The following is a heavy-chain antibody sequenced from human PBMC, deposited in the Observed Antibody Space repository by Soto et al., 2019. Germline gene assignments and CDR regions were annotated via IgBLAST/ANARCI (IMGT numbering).Heavy chain of an antibody. V-gene: IGHV4-4*02. D-gene: IGHD3-16*01. Sequence: QVQLQESGPGLVKPLGTLSLTCAVSNGSITSGNWWSWVRQPPGKGLEWIGDIYQTGSTNYNPSLRSRVIISVDKSKNNFSLILSSVTAADTAVYFCARVWGALAPIAGWFGPWGRGILVTVSS. J-gene: IGHJ5*02. CDR1: NGSITSGNW. CDR3: ARVWGALAPIAGWFGP. CDR2: IYQTGST.